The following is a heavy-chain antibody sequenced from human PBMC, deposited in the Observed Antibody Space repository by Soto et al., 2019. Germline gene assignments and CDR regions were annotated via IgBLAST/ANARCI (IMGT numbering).Heavy chain of an antibody. D-gene: IGHD2-15*01. CDR3: AKDQVDHNSVWDPFDI. J-gene: IGHJ3*02. CDR2: LGGSNSDT. V-gene: IGHV3-23*01. CDR1: GFTFSDYA. Sequence: EEQLLESGGGLVQPGGSLRLSCAASGFTFSDYAMSWVRQAPGKGLEWVSGLGGSNSDTHYAASVEGRFTVSRDNSRSTLFLQMNSLRVEDTAVYYRAKDQVDHNSVWDPFDIWGQGTMVTVSA.